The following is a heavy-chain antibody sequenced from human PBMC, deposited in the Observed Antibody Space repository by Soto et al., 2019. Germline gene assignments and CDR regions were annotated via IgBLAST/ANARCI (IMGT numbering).Heavy chain of an antibody. Sequence: SETLSLTCTVSGGSISSGGYYWSWIRQHPGKGLEWIGYIYYSGSTYYNPSLRSRVTISVDTSKNQFSLKLSSVTAADTAVYYCTRQFNIVAAERFGNWGQGTTATVPS. CDR3: TRQFNIVAAERFGN. J-gene: IGHJ6*02. CDR2: IYYSGST. CDR1: GGSISSGGYY. D-gene: IGHD6-13*01. V-gene: IGHV4-31*03.